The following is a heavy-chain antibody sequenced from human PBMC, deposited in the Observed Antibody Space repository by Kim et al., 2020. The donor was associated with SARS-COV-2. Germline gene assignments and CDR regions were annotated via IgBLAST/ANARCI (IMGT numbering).Heavy chain of an antibody. J-gene: IGHJ4*02. CDR2: IDPSDSYT. V-gene: IGHV5-10-1*01. CDR3: AIQAPIAVAGTLIHY. Sequence: GESLKISCKGSGYSFTSYWISWVRQMPGKGLEWMGRIDPSDSYTNYSPSFQGHVTISADKSISTAYLQWSSLKASDTAMYYCAIQAPIAVAGTLIHYWGQGTLVTVSS. D-gene: IGHD6-19*01. CDR1: GYSFTSYW.